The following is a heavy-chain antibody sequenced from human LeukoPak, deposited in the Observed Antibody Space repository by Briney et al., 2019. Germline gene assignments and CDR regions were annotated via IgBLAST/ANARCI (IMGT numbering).Heavy chain of an antibody. D-gene: IGHD3-10*01. Sequence: SETLSLTCAVYGGSFSGYYWSWIRQPAGKGLEWIGRIYTSGSTNYNPSLKSRVTMSVDTSKNQFSLKLSSVTAADTAVYYCARGAYNYGSGSYVFDYWGQGTLVTVSS. CDR1: GGSFSGYY. V-gene: IGHV4-59*10. J-gene: IGHJ4*02. CDR2: IYTSGST. CDR3: ARGAYNYGSGSYVFDY.